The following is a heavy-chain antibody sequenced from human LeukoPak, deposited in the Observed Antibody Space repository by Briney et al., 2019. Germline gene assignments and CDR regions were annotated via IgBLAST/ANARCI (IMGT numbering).Heavy chain of an antibody. CDR3: AKATGEFDY. Sequence: PGGSLRLSCAASGFTFSSYALSWVRQAPGKGLEWVSAISGSGGSTYYADSVKGRFTISRDNSKTTLYRQMNSLRAEDTPVYYCAKATGEFDYWGQGTLVTVSS. V-gene: IGHV3-23*01. D-gene: IGHD3-10*01. CDR1: GFTFSSYA. J-gene: IGHJ4*02. CDR2: ISGSGGST.